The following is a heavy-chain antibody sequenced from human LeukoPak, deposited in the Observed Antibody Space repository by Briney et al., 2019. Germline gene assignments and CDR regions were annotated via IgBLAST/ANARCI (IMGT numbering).Heavy chain of an antibody. Sequence: ASVKVSCKASGYTFNRNAINWVRQAPGQGLEWMGWINTKTGTPTYAQGFTGRFVFSLDISVTTAYLQISNLKAEDTAVYYCARRSPSADAFDIWGQGTVVTV. CDR1: GYTFNRNA. V-gene: IGHV7-4-1*02. J-gene: IGHJ3*02. CDR2: INTKTGTP. CDR3: ARRSPSADAFDI.